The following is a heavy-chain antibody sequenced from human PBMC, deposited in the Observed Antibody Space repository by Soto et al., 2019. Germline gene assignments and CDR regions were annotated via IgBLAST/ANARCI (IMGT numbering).Heavy chain of an antibody. V-gene: IGHV4-31*03. D-gene: IGHD1-1*01. CDR1: GGSISSGGYH. CDR3: ARRQRGTYYFDY. Sequence: PSETLSLTCTVSGGSISSGGYHWGWIRQHPGKGLEWITYIYHSGNAYYNPSLKSRVNASVDTSMNQFSLRLISVTAADTAVYYCARRQRGTYYFDYWGQGTLVTVSS. CDR2: IYHSGNA. J-gene: IGHJ4*02.